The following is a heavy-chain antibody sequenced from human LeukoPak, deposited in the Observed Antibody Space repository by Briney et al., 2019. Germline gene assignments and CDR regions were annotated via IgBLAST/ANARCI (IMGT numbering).Heavy chain of an antibody. J-gene: IGHJ4*02. CDR3: ARGWYQQTYYFDY. CDR2: IYHSGST. D-gene: IGHD2-2*01. Sequence: SETLSLTCAVSGGSISSSNWWSWVRQPPGKGLEWIGEIYHSGSTNYNPSLKSRVTISVDTSKNQFSLKLSSVTAADTAVYYCARGWYQQTYYFDYWGQGTLVTVSS. V-gene: IGHV4-4*02. CDR1: GGSISSSNW.